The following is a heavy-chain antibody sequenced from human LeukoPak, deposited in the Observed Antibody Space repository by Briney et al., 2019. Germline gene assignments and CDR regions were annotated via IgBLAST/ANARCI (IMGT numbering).Heavy chain of an antibody. CDR1: GDSMDSFS. V-gene: IGHV4-4*07. Sequence: PSETLSLTCTVSGDSMDSFSWRWIRQPAGKGLEWIGRVSGTGTTNYSPALKSRVTMSLDTSKKQFSLKVTSVTAADTAVYYCARDDTGWPFFESWGPGTLVTVSS. CDR3: ARDDTGWPFFES. J-gene: IGHJ4*02. D-gene: IGHD6-19*01. CDR2: VSGTGTT.